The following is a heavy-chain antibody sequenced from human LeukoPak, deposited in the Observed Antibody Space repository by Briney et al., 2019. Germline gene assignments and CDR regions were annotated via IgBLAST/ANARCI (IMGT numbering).Heavy chain of an antibody. V-gene: IGHV4-34*01. Sequence: SETLSLTCAVYGESMSTFFWNWIRQPPGKGLEWIGETSDRGTTTYNSAFKSRVTISLDTSQRRFSLTLTSVTAADTAVYYCTRGKTVTFENWGQGSLVTVSS. CDR3: TRGKTVTFEN. CDR1: GESMSTFF. D-gene: IGHD2-21*02. J-gene: IGHJ4*02. CDR2: TSDRGTT.